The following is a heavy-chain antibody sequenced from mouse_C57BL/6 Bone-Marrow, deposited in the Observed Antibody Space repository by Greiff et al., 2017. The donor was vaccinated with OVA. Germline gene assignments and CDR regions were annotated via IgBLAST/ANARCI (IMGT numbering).Heavy chain of an antibody. V-gene: IGHV3-5*01. D-gene: IGHD2-14*01. CDR2: IYYSGTI. Sequence: EVQLQQSGPGLVKPSQTVFLTCTVTGISITTGNYRWSWIRQFPGNKLEWIGYIYYSGTITYNPSLTSRTTITRDTPKNQFFLEMNSLTAEDTATYYCARELYYRYYYAMDYGGQGTSVTVSS. J-gene: IGHJ4*01. CDR3: ARELYYRYYYAMDY. CDR1: GISITTGNYR.